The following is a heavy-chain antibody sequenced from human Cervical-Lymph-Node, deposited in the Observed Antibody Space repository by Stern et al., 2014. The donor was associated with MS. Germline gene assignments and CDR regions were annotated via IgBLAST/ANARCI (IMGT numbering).Heavy chain of an antibody. V-gene: IGHV3-33*01. J-gene: IGHJ6*02. CDR2: IWNDGSNK. CDR1: AFTFSGYG. D-gene: IGHD3-16*02. Sequence: VQLVESGGGVVQPGRSLRLSCAASAFTFSGYGMHWVRQAPGKGLEWVAVIWNDGSNKYYGDSVKGRFTISRDNSKNTLYLQMNSLRAEDTAVYYCARSYDYVCGSYRSPAGGMDVWGQGTTVTVSS. CDR3: ARSYDYVCGSYRSPAGGMDV.